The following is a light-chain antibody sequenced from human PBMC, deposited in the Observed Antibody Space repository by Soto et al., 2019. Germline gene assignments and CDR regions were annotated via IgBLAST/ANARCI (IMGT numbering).Light chain of an antibody. J-gene: IGKJ4*01. CDR1: QSISNN. V-gene: IGKV3-11*01. CDR2: DSS. CDR3: QQRSHWLALP. Sequence: EIVLTQSPATLSLSPGERATLSCRASQSISNNLAWYQQKPGQAPRLLIYDSSNRATAIPARFSGSGSGTDFTLTISSIEPEDFAVYYWQQRSHWLALPFGGGPKVEIK.